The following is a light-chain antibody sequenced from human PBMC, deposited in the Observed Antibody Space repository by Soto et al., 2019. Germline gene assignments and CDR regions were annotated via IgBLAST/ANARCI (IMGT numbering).Light chain of an antibody. V-gene: IGLV1-40*01. CDR2: GNN. CDR1: SSNIGAGYD. Sequence: QSVLTQPPSVSGAPGQRVTISCTGSSSNIGAGYDVHWYQHLPGTAPKLLIYGNNYRPSGVPDRFSSSKSGTSASLAITGLQADDESDYYCQSYDNSLTGLHVFGTGTKLTVL. J-gene: IGLJ1*01. CDR3: QSYDNSLTGLHV.